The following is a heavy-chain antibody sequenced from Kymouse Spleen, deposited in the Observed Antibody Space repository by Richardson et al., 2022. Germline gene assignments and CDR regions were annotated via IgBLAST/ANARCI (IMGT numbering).Heavy chain of an antibody. V-gene: IGHV3-9*01. D-gene: IGHD1-7*01. Sequence: EVQLVESGGGLVQPGRSLRLSCAASGFTFDDYAMHWVRQAPGKGLEWVSGISWNSGSIGYADSVKGRFTISRDNAKNSLYLQMNSLRAEDTALYYCAKDYGITGTTGYYYGMDVWGQGTTVTVSS. CDR1: GFTFDDYA. CDR3: AKDYGITGTTGYYYGMDV. J-gene: IGHJ6*02. CDR2: ISWNSGSI.